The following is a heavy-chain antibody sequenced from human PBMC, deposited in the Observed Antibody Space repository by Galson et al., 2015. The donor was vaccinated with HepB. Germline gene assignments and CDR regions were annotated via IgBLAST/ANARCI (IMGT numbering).Heavy chain of an antibody. V-gene: IGHV3-30-3*01. CDR3: AREDNWNYWVY. Sequence: SLRLSCAASGFTFTNFAMHWVRQAPGKGLEWVTTISYDGTDKKYADSVKGRFTISRDNSKNTLYLQLNSLRAENTAVYYCAREDNWNYWVYWGQGTLVTVSS. CDR2: ISYDGTDK. J-gene: IGHJ4*02. D-gene: IGHD1-7*01. CDR1: GFTFTNFA.